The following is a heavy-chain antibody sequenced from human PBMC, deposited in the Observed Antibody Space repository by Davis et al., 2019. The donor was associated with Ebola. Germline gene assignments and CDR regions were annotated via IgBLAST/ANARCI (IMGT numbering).Heavy chain of an antibody. V-gene: IGHV3-23*01. CDR2: GTSADT. D-gene: IGHD1-26*01. J-gene: IGHJ3*02. CDR3: AKDTSNIWFDI. CDR1: GFIFSTYV. Sequence: GESLKISRSASGFIFSTYVMSWVRQAPGKGLEWVSTYGTSADTYYADSVKGRFTISRDNSKNTLYLQMNGLRVEDTAIYYCAKDTSNIWFDIWGQGTMVTVSS.